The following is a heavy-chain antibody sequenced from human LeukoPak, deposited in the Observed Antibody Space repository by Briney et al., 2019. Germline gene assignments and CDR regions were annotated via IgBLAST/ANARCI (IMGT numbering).Heavy chain of an antibody. CDR1: GFTFSHYN. V-gene: IGHV3-21*01. CDR2: ISSSSSYI. J-gene: IGHJ4*02. CDR3: TREVLAAGKTLDY. Sequence: PGGSLRLSCAASGFTFSHYNMNWVRQAPGKGLEWVSSISSSSSYIYYADSVKGRFTISRDNAKNTLYLQMNSLRAEDTAVYYCTREVLAAGKTLDYWGQGTLMTVSS. D-gene: IGHD2-15*01.